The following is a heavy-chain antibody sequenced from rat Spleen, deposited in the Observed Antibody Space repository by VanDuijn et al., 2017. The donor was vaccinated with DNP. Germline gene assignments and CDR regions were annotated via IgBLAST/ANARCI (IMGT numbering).Heavy chain of an antibody. D-gene: IGHD1-1*01. J-gene: IGHJ2*01. V-gene: IGHV2-6*01. CDR1: GFSLTSNS. Sequence: QVQLKESGPGLVQPSQTLSLTCTVAGFSLTSNSVHWVRQPPGKGLEWIAAISSGENTYYNPALKSRLSISRDTSKSQVFLEVNSLQSEDTATYYCARDGQWDYLDYWGQGVMVTVAS. CDR3: ARDGQWDYLDY. CDR2: ISSGENT.